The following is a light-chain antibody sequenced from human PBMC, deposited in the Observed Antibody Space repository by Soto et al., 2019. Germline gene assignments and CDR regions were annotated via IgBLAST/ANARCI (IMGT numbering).Light chain of an antibody. J-gene: IGKJ2*01. Sequence: DIQMTQSPSTLSASIGDRVTITCRASQSISSWLAWYQQKPGKAPELLIYKASNLESWVPSRFSGSGSGTEFTLTISNLQPDDFATYYCQQYNSYSRTFGQGTKLEIK. CDR1: QSISSW. V-gene: IGKV1-5*03. CDR3: QQYNSYSRT. CDR2: KAS.